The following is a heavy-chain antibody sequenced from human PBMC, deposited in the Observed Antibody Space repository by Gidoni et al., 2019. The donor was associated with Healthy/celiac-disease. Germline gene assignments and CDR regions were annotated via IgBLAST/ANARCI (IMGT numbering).Heavy chain of an antibody. CDR3: ASALAYCGGDCYPGGGY. CDR2: IIPIFGTA. V-gene: IGHV1-69*01. J-gene: IGHJ4*02. CDR1: GGTFSSSA. D-gene: IGHD2-21*02. Sequence: QVQLVQSGAEVKKPGSSVKVSCKASGGTFSSSAISWVRQAPGQGLEWMGGIIPIFGTANYAQKFQGRVTITADESTSTAYMELSSLRSEDTAVYYCASALAYCGGDCYPGGGYWGQGTLVTVSS.